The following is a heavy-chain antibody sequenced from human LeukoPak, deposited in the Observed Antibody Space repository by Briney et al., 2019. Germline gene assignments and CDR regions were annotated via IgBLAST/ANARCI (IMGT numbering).Heavy chain of an antibody. Sequence: ASVKVSCKTSGYTFSIYGISWVRQAPGQGLEWMGWISAYNANTNYAQKFQGRVTMTTDTSTSTAYMELRSLRSDDTAVYYCARDDGVAVAATWGYWGQGTLVTVSS. CDR3: ARDDGVAVAATWGY. D-gene: IGHD6-19*01. CDR1: GYTFSIYG. CDR2: ISAYNANT. J-gene: IGHJ4*02. V-gene: IGHV1-18*01.